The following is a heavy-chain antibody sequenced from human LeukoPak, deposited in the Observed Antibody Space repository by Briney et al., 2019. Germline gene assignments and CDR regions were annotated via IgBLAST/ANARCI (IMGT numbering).Heavy chain of an antibody. Sequence: GGSLRLSCAASGFTFDDYAMHWVRQVPGKGLEWVSGISWDGGSIGYADSVKGRFTISRDNAKNSLFLQMNSLTNEDTAFYYCAKGGITMIVAAFEMWGHGTMVTVS. CDR1: GFTFDDYA. V-gene: IGHV3-9*01. D-gene: IGHD3-22*01. CDR2: ISWDGGSI. J-gene: IGHJ3*02. CDR3: AKGGITMIVAAFEM.